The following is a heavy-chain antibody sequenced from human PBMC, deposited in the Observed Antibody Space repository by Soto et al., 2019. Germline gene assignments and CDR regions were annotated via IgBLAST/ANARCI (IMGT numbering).Heavy chain of an antibody. D-gene: IGHD2-15*01. CDR1: GGSISSSSYY. Sequence: SETLSLTCTVSGGSISSSSYYWGWIRQPPGKGLEWIGSIYYSGSTYYNPSLKSRVTISVDTSKNQFSLKLSSVTAADTAVYYCARYIVVVVAATDPDYWGQGTLVTVSS. V-gene: IGHV4-39*01. CDR3: ARYIVVVVAATDPDY. CDR2: IYYSGST. J-gene: IGHJ4*02.